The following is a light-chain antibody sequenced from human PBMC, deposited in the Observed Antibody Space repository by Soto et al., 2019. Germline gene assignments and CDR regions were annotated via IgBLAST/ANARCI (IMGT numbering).Light chain of an antibody. V-gene: IGLV2-8*01. Sequence: QSVLTQPPSASGSPGQSVTISCTGTSSGVGGYNYVSWYQQHPGQAPKLMIYEVNKRPSGVPDRFSGSKSGSTASLTVSGLQAEDEADYYCSSYASGSVWVFGGGTKLTVL. CDR1: SSGVGGYNY. CDR2: EVN. J-gene: IGLJ3*02. CDR3: SSYASGSVWV.